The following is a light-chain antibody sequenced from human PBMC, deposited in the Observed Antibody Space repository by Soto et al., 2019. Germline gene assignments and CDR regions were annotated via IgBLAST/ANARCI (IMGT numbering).Light chain of an antibody. J-gene: IGLJ1*01. CDR1: SSNIGSNY. V-gene: IGLV1-47*01. CDR2: RNN. Sequence: QSVLTQPPSASGTPGQRVTISCSGSSSNIGSNYVYWYQQLPGTAPKLLIYRNNQRPSGVPDRFSGSKSGTSASLAISGLRSEDEADYYCAAWDDSLSAHYVFGTGTKVTFL. CDR3: AAWDDSLSAHYV.